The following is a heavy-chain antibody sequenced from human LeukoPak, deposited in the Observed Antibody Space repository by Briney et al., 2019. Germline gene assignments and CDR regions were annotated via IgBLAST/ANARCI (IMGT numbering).Heavy chain of an antibody. J-gene: IGHJ4*02. CDR1: GYTFTSYG. V-gene: IGHV1-18*01. CDR3: ARVITGTDYFDY. CDR2: ISAYNGNT. D-gene: IGHD1-20*01. Sequence: HWASVKVSCKASGYTFTSYGISWVRQAPGQGLEWMGWISAYNGNTNYAQKLQGRVTMTTDTSTGTAYMELRSLRSDDTAVYYCARVITGTDYFDYWGQGTLVTVSS.